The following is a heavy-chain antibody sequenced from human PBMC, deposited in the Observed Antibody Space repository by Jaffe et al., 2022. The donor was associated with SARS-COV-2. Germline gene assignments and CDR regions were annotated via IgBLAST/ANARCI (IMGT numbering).Heavy chain of an antibody. CDR1: AFAFSNYG. D-gene: IGHD5-12*01. CDR2: ISSEGNTK. J-gene: IGHJ4*02. Sequence: QVQLVESGGGVVQPGRSLRLSCAASAFAFSNYGMHWVRQAPGKGLEWLGFISSEGNTKYYIDSVKGRFTISRDNSRNMLNLQMNSLRRDDTAVYYCARFSGDDFGLDYWGQGTLVTVS. V-gene: IGHV3-30*03. CDR3: ARFSGDDFGLDY.